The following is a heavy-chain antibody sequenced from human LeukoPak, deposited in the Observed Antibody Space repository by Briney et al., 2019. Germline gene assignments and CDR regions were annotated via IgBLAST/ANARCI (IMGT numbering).Heavy chain of an antibody. D-gene: IGHD3-9*01. J-gene: IGHJ4*02. CDR1: GYSFTGYY. CDR2: INPNSGGT. V-gene: IGHV1-2*02. Sequence: GASVKVSCKASGYSFTGYYMHWVRQAPGQGLEWMGWINPNSGGTNYAQKFQGSVTMTRDTSISTAYMELSRLRSDDTAVYYCAREGGNFDWLLEVDYWGQGTLVTVSS. CDR3: AREGGNFDWLLEVDY.